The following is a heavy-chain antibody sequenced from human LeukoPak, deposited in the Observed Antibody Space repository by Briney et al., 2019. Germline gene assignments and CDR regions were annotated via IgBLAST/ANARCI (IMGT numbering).Heavy chain of an antibody. D-gene: IGHD6-13*01. Sequence: PSETLSLTCTVSGGSISTYYWNWIRQPPGKGLEWIGYIYYRGTTNYNPSLKSRVTISVDTSKNQFSLKLTSVTAADTAVYYCARGYSSTWFKTWDFWGQGTLVTVSS. J-gene: IGHJ4*02. V-gene: IGHV4-59*08. CDR3: ARGYSSTWFKTWDF. CDR1: GGSISTYY. CDR2: IYYRGTT.